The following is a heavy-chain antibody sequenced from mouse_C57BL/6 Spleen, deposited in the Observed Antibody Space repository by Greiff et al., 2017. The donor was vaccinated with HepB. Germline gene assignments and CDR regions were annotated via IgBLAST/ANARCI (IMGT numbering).Heavy chain of an antibody. CDR3: ARAPGIYYGYPFDY. Sequence: QVQLQQPGAELVKPGASVKLSCKASGYTFTSYWMQWVKQRPGQGLEWIGEIDPSDSYTNYNQKFKGKATLTVDTSSSTAYMQLSSLTSEDSAVYYCARAPGIYYGYPFDYWGQGTTLTVSS. CDR2: IDPSDSYT. CDR1: GYTFTSYW. D-gene: IGHD2-2*01. J-gene: IGHJ2*01. V-gene: IGHV1-50*01.